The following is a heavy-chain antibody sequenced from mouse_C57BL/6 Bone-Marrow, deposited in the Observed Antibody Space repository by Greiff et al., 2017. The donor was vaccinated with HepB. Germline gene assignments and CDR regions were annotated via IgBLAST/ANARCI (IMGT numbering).Heavy chain of an antibody. CDR2: FHPYNDDT. CDR3: ARTIYYYGSYYFDY. D-gene: IGHD1-1*01. CDR1: GYTFTTYP. V-gene: IGHV1-47*01. J-gene: IGHJ2*01. Sequence: VQLQQSGAELVKPGASVKMSCKASGYTFTTYPIEWMKQNHGKSLEWIGNFHPYNDDTKYNEKFKGKATLTVEQSSSTVYLELSRLTSDDSAVYYCARTIYYYGSYYFDYWGQGTTLTVSS.